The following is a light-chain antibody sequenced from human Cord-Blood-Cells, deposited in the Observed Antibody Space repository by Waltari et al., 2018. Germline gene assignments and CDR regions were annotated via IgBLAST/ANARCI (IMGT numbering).Light chain of an antibody. CDR3: CSYAGSYTLV. CDR1: SSDVGGYNY. J-gene: IGLJ2*01. Sequence: QSALTQPRPVSGSPGQSVTLSCTGTSSDVGGYNYVSWYQQHPGKAHKLMIYDVSRRPSGVPDRFSGSKSGNTASLTVSGLQAEDEADYYCCSYAGSYTLVFGGGTKLTVL. CDR2: DVS. V-gene: IGLV2-11*01.